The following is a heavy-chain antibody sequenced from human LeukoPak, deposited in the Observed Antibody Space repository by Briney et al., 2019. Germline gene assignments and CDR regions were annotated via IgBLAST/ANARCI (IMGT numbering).Heavy chain of an antibody. CDR3: ARGPITTRSHFDY. CDR2: MSPNSGDT. J-gene: IGHJ4*02. D-gene: IGHD3-22*01. V-gene: IGHV1-8*01. Sequence: ASVKVSCTASGYTFTSHDINWVRQAPGQGLEWMGWMSPNSGDTGYAQKFQGRVTMTSDSSISTAYMELSSLRSEDTAVYYCARGPITTRSHFDYWGQGTLVTVSS. CDR1: GYTFTSHD.